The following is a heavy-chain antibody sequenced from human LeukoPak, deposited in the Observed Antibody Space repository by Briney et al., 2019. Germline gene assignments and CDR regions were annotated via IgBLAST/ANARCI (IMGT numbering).Heavy chain of an antibody. Sequence: GGSLRLSCAASGFTFSSYAMSWVRQAPGKGLVWVSRINSDGSSTSYADSVKGRFTISRDNAKNTLYLQMNSLRAEDTAVYYCATPAPYSYGKKYYYGMDVWGQGTTVTVSS. CDR1: GFTFSSYA. J-gene: IGHJ6*02. CDR3: ATPAPYSYGKKYYYGMDV. D-gene: IGHD5-18*01. V-gene: IGHV3-74*01. CDR2: INSDGSST.